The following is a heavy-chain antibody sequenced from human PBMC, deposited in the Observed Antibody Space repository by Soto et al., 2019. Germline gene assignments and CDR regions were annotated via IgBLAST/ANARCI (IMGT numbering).Heavy chain of an antibody. J-gene: IGHJ4*02. CDR1: GGSFSGYY. V-gene: IGHV4-34*01. D-gene: IGHD3-10*01. Sequence: VQLRQWGAGLLKPSETLSLTCAVYGGSFSGYYWSWIRQPPGKGLEWIGEINHSGSTNYNPSLKSRVTISVDTSKNQFSLKLSSVTAADTAVSYCARAGGYGSGSYYIWGQGTLVTVSS. CDR3: ARAGGYGSGSYYI. CDR2: INHSGST.